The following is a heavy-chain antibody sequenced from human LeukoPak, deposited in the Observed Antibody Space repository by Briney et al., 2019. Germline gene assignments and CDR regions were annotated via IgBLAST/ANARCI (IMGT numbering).Heavy chain of an antibody. V-gene: IGHV1-18*01. CDR1: GYTFTSYG. CDR3: ARDSLYSSSSGTSKIDY. D-gene: IGHD6-6*01. CDR2: ISAYNGNT. J-gene: IGHJ4*02. Sequence: GASVKVSCKASGYTFTSYGISWVRQAPGQGLEWMGWISAYNGNTNYAQKLQGRVTMTTDTSTSTAYMELRSLRSEDTAVYYCARDSLYSSSSGTSKIDYWGQGTLVTVSS.